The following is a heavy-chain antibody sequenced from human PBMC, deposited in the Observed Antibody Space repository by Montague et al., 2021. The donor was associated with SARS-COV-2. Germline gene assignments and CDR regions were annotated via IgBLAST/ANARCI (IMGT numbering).Heavy chain of an antibody. J-gene: IGHJ4*02. Sequence: SETLSLTCTVSGGSIRSSTYYWGWIRQPPGRGLEWIGSTYYSGSTNYNPSLKSRVTISVDTSKNQFSLKLNAMTAADTAVYYCARGFDYWGQGALVTVSS. CDR3: ARGFDY. CDR1: GGSIRSSTYY. CDR2: TYYSGST. V-gene: IGHV4-39*07.